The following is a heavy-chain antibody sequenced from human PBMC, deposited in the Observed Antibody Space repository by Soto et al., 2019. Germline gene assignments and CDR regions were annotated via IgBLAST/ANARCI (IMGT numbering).Heavy chain of an antibody. D-gene: IGHD1-26*01. J-gene: IGHJ4*01. CDR2: TYYMSKWYY. V-gene: IGHV6-1*01. CDR3: ARGEQYSGRIFDY. CDR1: GDSVSSNSAG. Sequence: TLSLTCAITGDSVSSNSAGWSWVRQSPSRGLEWLGRTYYMSKWYYEYAVSVRGRITINPDTSKNQYSLQLNSVTPEDTAVYFCARGEQYSGRIFDYWGQGTLVTVSS.